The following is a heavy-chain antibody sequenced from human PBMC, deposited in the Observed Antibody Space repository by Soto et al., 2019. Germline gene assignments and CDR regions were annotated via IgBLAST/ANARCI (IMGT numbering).Heavy chain of an antibody. V-gene: IGHV1-69*01. Sequence: QVQLVQSGAEGKKPGSSVRVSCKASGGTFGNHAISWVRQAPGQGLEWLGGIIPVLGVGDNAQNLQGRVTITSDASTSTAYLELSSLRSEDTALYYSAREAGYTYGYVFDYWGQGTPVTVSS. J-gene: IGHJ4*02. D-gene: IGHD5-18*01. CDR3: AREAGYTYGYVFDY. CDR2: IIPVLGVG. CDR1: GGTFGNHA.